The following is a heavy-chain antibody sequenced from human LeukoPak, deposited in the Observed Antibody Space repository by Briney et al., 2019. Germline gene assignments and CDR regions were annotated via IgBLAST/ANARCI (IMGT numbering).Heavy chain of an antibody. Sequence: GGSLRLSCAASGFTFSSYSMNWVRQAPGKGLEWVSYISSSSSTIYYADSVKGRFTISRDNAKNSLYLQMNSLRAEDTAVYYCARDGIQLEPGSYLWGQGTLATVSS. V-gene: IGHV3-48*01. J-gene: IGHJ4*02. CDR3: ARDGIQLEPGSYL. CDR1: GFTFSSYS. CDR2: ISSSSSTI. D-gene: IGHD1-1*01.